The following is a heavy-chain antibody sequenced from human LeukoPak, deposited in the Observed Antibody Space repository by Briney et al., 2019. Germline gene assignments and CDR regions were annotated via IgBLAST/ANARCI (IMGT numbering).Heavy chain of an antibody. D-gene: IGHD4-23*01. CDR1: GFTFSSYA. J-gene: IGHJ4*02. CDR2: ISVNGGTT. CDR3: VKGGGNVRRYFEY. Sequence: GGSLRLSCAASGFTFSSYAMTWVGQAPGKGLDGVSSISVNGGTTYYADSVKGRFTISRDSSKNTLYLQMNSLRAEDTAVYYCVKGGGNVRRYFEYWGQGTLVTVSS. V-gene: IGHV3-23*01.